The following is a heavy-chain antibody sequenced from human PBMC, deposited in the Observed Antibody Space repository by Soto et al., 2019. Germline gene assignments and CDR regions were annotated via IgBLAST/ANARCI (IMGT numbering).Heavy chain of an antibody. CDR2: ISYDGSNK. J-gene: IGHJ2*01. Sequence: QVQLVESGGGVVQPGRSLRLSCAASGFTFNSYAMHWVRQAPGKGLEWVAVISYDGSNKYYADSVKGRFTVSRDNSKNALFLQMNSLRVEDTAVCYCAKDHSDGLRYFDLWGRGTLVTVSS. CDR1: GFTFNSYA. CDR3: AKDHSDGLRYFDL. D-gene: IGHD6-13*01. V-gene: IGHV3-30*18.